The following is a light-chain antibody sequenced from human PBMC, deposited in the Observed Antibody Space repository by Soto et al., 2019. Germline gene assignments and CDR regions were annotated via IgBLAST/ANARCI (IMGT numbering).Light chain of an antibody. Sequence: EIVMTQSPATLSVSPGGSATLSCRASQHVSSNFAWYRQKPGQAPTLLIYRASTRATGIPARFSGSGSGTEFTLTSSSLQSEDCAVYYCQQYNNWPYTFGQGTKLEIK. J-gene: IGKJ2*01. V-gene: IGKV3-15*01. CDR1: QHVSSN. CDR2: RAS. CDR3: QQYNNWPYT.